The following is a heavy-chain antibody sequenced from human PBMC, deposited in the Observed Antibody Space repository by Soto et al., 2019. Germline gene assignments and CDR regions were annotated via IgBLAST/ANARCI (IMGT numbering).Heavy chain of an antibody. CDR1: GSTFPSYG. Sequence: ASVPVSCASSGSTFPSYGISWVRKAPGQLLEWMGWISAYNGNTNYAQKLQGRVTMTTDTSTSTAYMELRSLRSDDTAVYYCAREIRIRYYYDSSGYYPSTGWCDPWGQGTRGTVSA. CDR3: AREIRIRYYYDSSGYYPSTGWCDP. J-gene: IGHJ5*02. CDR2: ISAYNGNT. D-gene: IGHD3-22*01. V-gene: IGHV1-18*04.